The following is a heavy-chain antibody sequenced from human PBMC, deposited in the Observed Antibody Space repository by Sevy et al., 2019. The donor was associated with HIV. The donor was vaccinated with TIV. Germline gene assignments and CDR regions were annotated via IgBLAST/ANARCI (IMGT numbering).Heavy chain of an antibody. V-gene: IGHV3-30-3*02. CDR1: GFTFRNYA. J-gene: IGHJ6*02. CDR2: ISYDGSNK. CDR3: AKRRVQSGLSGGGANYGWDV. Sequence: GGSLRLSCTASGFTFRNYAMNWVRQAPGKGLERVALISYDGSNKYYADSVRGRFAISRDNSKNTLYLQMNSLRAEDTAVYYCAKRRVQSGLSGGGANYGWDVCGQGTTVTVSS. D-gene: IGHD2-8*02.